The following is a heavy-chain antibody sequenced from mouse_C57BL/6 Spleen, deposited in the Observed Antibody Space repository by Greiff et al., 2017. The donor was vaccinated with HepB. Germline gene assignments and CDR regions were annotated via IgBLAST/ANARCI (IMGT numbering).Heavy chain of an antibody. CDR1: GYTFTSYW. CDR3: AREGSSTD. V-gene: IGHV1-59*01. CDR2: IDPSDSYT. D-gene: IGHD1-1*01. Sequence: QVQLKQPGAELVRPGTSVKLSCMASGYTFTSYWMHWVKQRHGQGLEWIGVIDPSDSYTNYNQKFKGKATLTVDTSSSTAYMQLSSLTSEDSAVYYCAREGSSTDWGQGTLVTVSA. J-gene: IGHJ3*01.